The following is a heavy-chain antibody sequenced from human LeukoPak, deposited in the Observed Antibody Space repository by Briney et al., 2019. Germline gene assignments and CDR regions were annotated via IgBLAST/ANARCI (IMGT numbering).Heavy chain of an antibody. D-gene: IGHD3-10*01. J-gene: IGHJ5*02. Sequence: PSETLSLTCSVSGGSISSYSWSWIRQPPGKGLEWIGYINYSGSTNYNPSLKSRVTISVDTSKNQFSVKLSSVTAADTAVYYCARDSGTTGEVKFDPWGQGTLVTVSS. V-gene: IGHV4-59*01. CDR2: INYSGST. CDR1: GGSISSYS. CDR3: ARDSGTTGEVKFDP.